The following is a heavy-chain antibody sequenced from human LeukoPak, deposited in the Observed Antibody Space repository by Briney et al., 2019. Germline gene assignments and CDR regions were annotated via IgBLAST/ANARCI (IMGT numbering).Heavy chain of an antibody. J-gene: IGHJ4*02. Sequence: ASVKVSCKASGYTFTSYYMHWVRQAPGQGLEWMGIINPSGGSTSYAQTFQGRVTMTRDTSTSTVYMQLSSLRSEDTAVYYCAKSLGGYYAFDYWGQGTMVTVSS. CDR3: AKSLGGYYAFDY. CDR2: INPSGGST. D-gene: IGHD3-22*01. V-gene: IGHV1-46*01. CDR1: GYTFTSYY.